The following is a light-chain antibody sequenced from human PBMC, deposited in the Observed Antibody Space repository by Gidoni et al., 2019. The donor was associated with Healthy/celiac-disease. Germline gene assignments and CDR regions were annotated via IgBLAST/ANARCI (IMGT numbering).Light chain of an antibody. Sequence: QSPLPQPPSLSGSPGQSITISCTGTSSDVGGYNYVSWYQQHPGKAPKLMIYDVSNRPSGVSNRFSGSKSGNTASLTISGLQAEDEADYYCSSYTSSSTNYVFGTGTKVTVL. CDR3: SSYTSSSTNYV. J-gene: IGLJ1*01. V-gene: IGLV2-14*01. CDR2: DVS. CDR1: SSDVGGYNY.